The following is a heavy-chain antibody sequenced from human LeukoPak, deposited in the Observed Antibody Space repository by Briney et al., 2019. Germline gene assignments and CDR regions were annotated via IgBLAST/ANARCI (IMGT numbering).Heavy chain of an antibody. CDR1: GFTFSSYE. CDR3: ARAQWLRLVDY. D-gene: IGHD5-12*01. CDR2: ISSSGSTI. Sequence: PGGSLRLSCAASGFTFSSYEMNWVRQAPGKGLEWVSYISSSGSTIYYADSVEGRFTISRDNAKNSLYLQMNSLRAEDTAVYYCARAQWLRLVDYWGQGTLVTVSS. V-gene: IGHV3-48*03. J-gene: IGHJ4*02.